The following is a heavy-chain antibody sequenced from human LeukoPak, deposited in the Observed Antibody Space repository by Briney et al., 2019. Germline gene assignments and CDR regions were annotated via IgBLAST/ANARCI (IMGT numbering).Heavy chain of an antibody. Sequence: GASVKVSCKASGYTFTGYYMHWVRQAPGQGLEWMGWINPNSGGTNYAQKFQGRVTMTRGTSISTAYVELNRLRSDDTAVYYCARLFPAMVLGFDPWGQGTLVTVSS. J-gene: IGHJ5*02. CDR3: ARLFPAMVLGFDP. D-gene: IGHD5-18*01. V-gene: IGHV1-2*02. CDR2: INPNSGGT. CDR1: GYTFTGYY.